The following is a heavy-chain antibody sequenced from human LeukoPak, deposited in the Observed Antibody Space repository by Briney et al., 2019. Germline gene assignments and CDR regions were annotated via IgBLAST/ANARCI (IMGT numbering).Heavy chain of an antibody. J-gene: IGHJ6*02. V-gene: IGHV1-2*02. Sequence: ASVKVSCKASGYTFTGYYMHWVRQAPGHGLEWMGWINPNSGGTNFAQKFQGRVTMTRDTSISTAYMELSRLRSDDTAVYYCARVQTETIGYYYYHMDIWGQGTTVTVSS. CDR2: INPNSGGT. CDR1: GYTFTGYY. CDR3: ARVQTETIGYYYYHMDI. D-gene: IGHD5-24*01.